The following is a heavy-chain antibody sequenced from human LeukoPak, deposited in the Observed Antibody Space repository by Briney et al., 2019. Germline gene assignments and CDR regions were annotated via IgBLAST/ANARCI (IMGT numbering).Heavy chain of an antibody. V-gene: IGHV3-30*02. CDR1: GFMFSSYG. CDR2: IRYDGSNK. J-gene: IGHJ6*02. CDR3: AKEGFGLQYGMDV. Sequence: PGGSLRLSCAASGFMFSSYGMHWVRQAPGKGLEWVALIRYDGSNKYYADSVKGRFTISRDNSKNTLYLQMNSLRAEDTAVYYCAKEGFGLQYGMDVWGQGTTVTVSS. D-gene: IGHD3/OR15-3a*01.